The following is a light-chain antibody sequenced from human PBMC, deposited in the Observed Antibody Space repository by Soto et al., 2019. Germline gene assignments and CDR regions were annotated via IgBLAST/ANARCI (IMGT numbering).Light chain of an antibody. CDR3: QQRNDWVT. J-gene: IGKJ4*01. CDR2: DAS. CDR1: QSVSTY. Sequence: VVLTHSPATLSFSPGEIATLSFRASQSVSTYLAWYQQKPGQAPRLLIYDASNRATGIPARFSGSGSATDFILTISSLEPEDSGVYYCQQRNDWVTFGGGTKVDIK. V-gene: IGKV3-11*01.